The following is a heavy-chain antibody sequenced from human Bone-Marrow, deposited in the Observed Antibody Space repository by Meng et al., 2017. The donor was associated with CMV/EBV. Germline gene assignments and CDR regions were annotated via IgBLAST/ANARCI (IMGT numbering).Heavy chain of an antibody. Sequence: ASVKVSCKASGYTFSYYDIIWVRQASGQGLEWVGWMNPNRGNTAYAQKFQGRVTMTRDTSTSIAYMELSSLRSGDTAVYYCARGQVQCSIINCHDYRFSGMDVWGQGTTVTVSS. CDR2: MNPNRGNT. V-gene: IGHV1-8*01. J-gene: IGHJ6*02. CDR3: ARGQVQCSIINCHDYRFSGMDV. CDR1: GYTFSYYD. D-gene: IGHD3-16*01.